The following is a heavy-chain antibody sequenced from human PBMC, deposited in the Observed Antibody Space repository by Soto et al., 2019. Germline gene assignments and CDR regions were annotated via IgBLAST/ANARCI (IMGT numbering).Heavy chain of an antibody. D-gene: IGHD3-10*01. CDR2: ITSNAIT. CDR3: APTTRYSGSGTYV. Sequence: GGSLRLSCSASGFTFSNYAMHWVRQAPGKGLEYVSAITSNAITYYADSVKGRFTISRDNSKNTLYLQMSSLRPEDTAVYYCAPTTRYSGSGTYVWGQGTTVNVSS. V-gene: IGHV3-64D*08. J-gene: IGHJ6*02. CDR1: GFTFSNYA.